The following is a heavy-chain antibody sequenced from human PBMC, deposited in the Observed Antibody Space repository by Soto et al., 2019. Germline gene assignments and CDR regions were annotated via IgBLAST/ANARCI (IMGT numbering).Heavy chain of an antibody. CDR2: ISGSGGST. CDR3: AKGVETDILTGIDY. V-gene: IGHV3-23*01. D-gene: IGHD3-9*01. Sequence: LRLSCAASEFTFSSYAMSWVRQAPGKGLEWVSAISGSGGSTYYADSVKGRFTISRDNSKNTLYLQMNSLRAEDTAVYYCAKGVETDILTGIDYWGQGPLVTVSS. CDR1: EFTFSSYA. J-gene: IGHJ4*02.